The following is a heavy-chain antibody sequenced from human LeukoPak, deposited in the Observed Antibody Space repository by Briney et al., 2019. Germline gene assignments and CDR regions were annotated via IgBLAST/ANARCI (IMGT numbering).Heavy chain of an antibody. CDR1: RFTFSSYW. Sequence: GGSLRLSCAASRFTFSSYWMSWVRQAPGEGLEWVAKINQDGTEKAYVDSVRGRFTISRDNAKDSLFLQMNSLRAEDTAVYYCARGPLIAAAGTRWGQGTLVTVSS. V-gene: IGHV3-7*03. CDR2: INQDGTEK. CDR3: ARGPLIAAAGTR. J-gene: IGHJ4*02. D-gene: IGHD6-13*01.